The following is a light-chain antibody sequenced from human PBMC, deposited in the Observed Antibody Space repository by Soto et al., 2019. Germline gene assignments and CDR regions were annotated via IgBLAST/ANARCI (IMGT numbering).Light chain of an antibody. J-gene: IGLJ1*01. V-gene: IGLV2-11*01. CDR2: DVS. CDR3: CSYAGSYTYV. Sequence: ALTQPRSVSGSPGQSVTISCTGTSSDVGGYNYVSWYQQHPGKAPKLMIYDVSKRPSGVPDRFSGYKSGNTASLTISGLQAEDEADYYCCSYAGSYTYVFGTGTKLTVL. CDR1: SSDVGGYNY.